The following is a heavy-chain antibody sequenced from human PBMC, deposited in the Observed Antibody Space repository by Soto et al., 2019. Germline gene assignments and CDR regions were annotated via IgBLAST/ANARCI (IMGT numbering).Heavy chain of an antibody. J-gene: IGHJ5*02. D-gene: IGHD3-16*01. Sequence: QVQLQESGPGLVKPSETLSLTCTVSGGSISGYYWSWIRQPQGKGLEWIGYIYYSGNTNYNPSLKSRVTISVDTSKNQFSLKLSSVTAANTAVYYCARHPYAGDNNWFDPWGQGTLVTVSS. CDR3: ARHPYAGDNNWFDP. CDR2: IYYSGNT. CDR1: GGSISGYY. V-gene: IGHV4-59*08.